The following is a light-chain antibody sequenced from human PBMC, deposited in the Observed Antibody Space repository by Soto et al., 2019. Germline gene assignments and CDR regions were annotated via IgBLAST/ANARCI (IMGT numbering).Light chain of an antibody. CDR2: GAS. V-gene: IGKV3-20*01. CDR1: QSVSSNY. CDR3: QQYGSSPWT. Sequence: EIQLTQSPGTLSLSLGERATLSCRASQSVSSNYLCWYQQKPGDATRPLIYGASSRPTGIPNRFSGSGAGTDFTLTISRLEPEDFATYYCQQYGSSPWTFGQGTKVEIK. J-gene: IGKJ1*01.